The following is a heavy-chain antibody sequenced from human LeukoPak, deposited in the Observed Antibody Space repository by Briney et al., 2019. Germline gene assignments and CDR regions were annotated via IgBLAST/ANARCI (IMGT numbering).Heavy chain of an antibody. CDR3: ARGRRRLGVDY. CDR2: MHPNSGNT. Sequence: ASVTVSCKSSVYTFTSYDINWVRQATGQGLEWMGLMHPNSGNTGYAQKFQGRVTMTRNTSISTAYMELSSLRSEDTAVYYGARGRRRLGVDYWGQGTLVTVSS. D-gene: IGHD7-27*01. V-gene: IGHV1-8*01. J-gene: IGHJ4*02. CDR1: VYTFTSYD.